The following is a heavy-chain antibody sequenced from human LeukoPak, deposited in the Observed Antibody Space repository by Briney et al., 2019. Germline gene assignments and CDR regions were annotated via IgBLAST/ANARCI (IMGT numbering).Heavy chain of an antibody. D-gene: IGHD1-1*01. CDR1: GYSFSSYW. Sequence: GESLKVSCKGSGYSFSSYWIGWVRQMPGKGREWMGIIYSGDSDTRYSPSFQGQVTISADKSISTAYLQWSSLKASDTAIYYCASQYGNTWNYWGQGTLVIVSS. CDR3: ASQYGNTWNY. J-gene: IGHJ4*02. V-gene: IGHV5-51*01. CDR2: IYSGDSDT.